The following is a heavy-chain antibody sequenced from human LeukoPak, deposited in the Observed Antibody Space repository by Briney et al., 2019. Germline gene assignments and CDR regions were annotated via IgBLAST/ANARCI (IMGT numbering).Heavy chain of an antibody. CDR1: GFNFNSYP. Sequence: PGGPLRLSCVASGFNFNSYPMHWVRQAPGKGLEWVGLISFDGSDKSYADSVEGRFTISRDNSKNTLYLQMNSLSAEDTAVYYCARVLGFGSPPAYWGQGTQVFVSS. D-gene: IGHD3-10*01. J-gene: IGHJ4*02. CDR3: ARVLGFGSPPAY. V-gene: IGHV3-30*04. CDR2: ISFDGSDK.